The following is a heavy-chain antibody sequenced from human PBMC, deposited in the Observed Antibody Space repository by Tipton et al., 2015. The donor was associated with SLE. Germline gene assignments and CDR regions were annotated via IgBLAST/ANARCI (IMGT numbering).Heavy chain of an antibody. CDR3: AKDLRARGGQQLVIGGGMDV. CDR1: GFTFSSYA. J-gene: IGHJ6*02. V-gene: IGHV3-30-3*01. D-gene: IGHD6-13*01. Sequence: SLRLSCAASGFTFSSYAMHWVRQAPGKGLEWVAVISYDGSNKYYADSVKGRFTISRDNAKNSLYLQMNSLRAEDTAVYYCAKDLRARGGQQLVIGGGMDVWGQGTTVTVSS. CDR2: ISYDGSNK.